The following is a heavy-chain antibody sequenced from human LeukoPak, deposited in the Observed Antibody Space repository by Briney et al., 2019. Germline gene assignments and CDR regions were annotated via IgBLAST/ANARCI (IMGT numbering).Heavy chain of an antibody. J-gene: IGHJ4*02. Sequence: GGSLRLSCAASGFSFASFAMGWVRQPPGKGLEWVSTISDSGGRTHCADSVQGRFTISRDNSKNTLYLQINNLRAEDTAIYYCDAADFWGQGTLVTVSS. V-gene: IGHV3-23*01. CDR2: ISDSGGRT. CDR1: GFSFASFA. D-gene: IGHD6-13*01. CDR3: DAADF.